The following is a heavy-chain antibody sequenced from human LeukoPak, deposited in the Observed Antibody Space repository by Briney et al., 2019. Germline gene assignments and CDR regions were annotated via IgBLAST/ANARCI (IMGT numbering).Heavy chain of an antibody. D-gene: IGHD3-10*01. CDR1: GYTFTGYY. V-gene: IGHV1-2*02. Sequence: GASVKVSCKASGYTFTGYYMHWVRQAPGQGLEWMGWINPNSGGTNYAQKFQGRVTMTRDASISTAYMELSRLRSDDTAVYYCASGAMVRGVMSAFDIWGQGTMVTVSS. CDR2: INPNSGGT. J-gene: IGHJ3*02. CDR3: ASGAMVRGVMSAFDI.